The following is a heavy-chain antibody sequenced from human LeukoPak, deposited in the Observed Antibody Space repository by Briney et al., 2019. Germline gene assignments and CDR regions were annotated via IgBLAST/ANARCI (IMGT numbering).Heavy chain of an antibody. CDR2: IIPIFGTA. CDR1: GGTFSSYA. CDR3: AYCSSPSCYGGGIDY. V-gene: IGHV1-69*13. Sequence: GASVKVSCKASGGTFSSYAISWVRQAPGQGLEWMGGIIPIFGTANYAQKFQGRVTITADESTSTAYMELSSLRSEDTAVYYCAYCSSPSCYGGGIDYWGQGTLVTVSS. J-gene: IGHJ4*02. D-gene: IGHD2-2*01.